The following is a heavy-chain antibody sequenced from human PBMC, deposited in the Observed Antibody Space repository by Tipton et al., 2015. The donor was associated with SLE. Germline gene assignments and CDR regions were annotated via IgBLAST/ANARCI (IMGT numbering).Heavy chain of an antibody. CDR2: IYTSGST. J-gene: IGHJ6*03. CDR1: GGSFSGYY. V-gene: IGHV4-34*01. CDR3: ARVPPFMSIAAARGDYYYMDV. Sequence: TLSLTCAVYGGSFSGYYWSWIRQPPGKGLEWIGYIYTSGSTNYNPSLKSRVTISVDTSKNQFSLKLSSVTAADTAVYYCARVPPFMSIAAARGDYYYMDVWGKGTTVTVSS. D-gene: IGHD6-13*01.